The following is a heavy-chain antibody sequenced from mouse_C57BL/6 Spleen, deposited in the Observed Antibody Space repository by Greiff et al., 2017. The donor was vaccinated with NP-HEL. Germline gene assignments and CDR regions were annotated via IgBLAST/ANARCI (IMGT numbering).Heavy chain of an antibody. V-gene: IGHV5-9-1*02. Sequence: EVQGVESGEGLVKPGGSLKLSCAASGFTFSSYAMSWVRQTPEKRLEWVAYISSGGDYIYYADTVKGRFTISRDNARNTLYLQMSSLKSEDTAMYYCTSGSGWAWCAYWGQGTLVTVSA. D-gene: IGHD1-1*01. CDR3: TSGSGWAWCAY. CDR2: ISSGGDYI. CDR1: GFTFSSYA. J-gene: IGHJ3*01.